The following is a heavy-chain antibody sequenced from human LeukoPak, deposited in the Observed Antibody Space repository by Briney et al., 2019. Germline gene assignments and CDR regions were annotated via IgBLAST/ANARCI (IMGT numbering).Heavy chain of an antibody. Sequence: SETLSLTCAVYGGSFSGYYRSWIRQPPGKGLEWIGEINHSGSTNYNPSLKSRVTISVDTSKNQFSLKLSSVTAADTAVYYCATGIAAARGWFDPWGQGTLVTVSS. D-gene: IGHD6-13*01. CDR3: ATGIAAARGWFDP. V-gene: IGHV4-34*01. CDR2: INHSGST. J-gene: IGHJ5*02. CDR1: GGSFSGYY.